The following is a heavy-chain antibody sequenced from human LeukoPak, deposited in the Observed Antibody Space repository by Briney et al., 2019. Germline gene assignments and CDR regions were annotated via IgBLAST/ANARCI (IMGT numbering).Heavy chain of an antibody. Sequence: SETLSLTCTVSGGSISSGGYYWSWIRQHPGKGLEWIGYIYYSGSTYYNPSLKSRVTISVDTSKNQFSLKLSSVTAADTAVYYCARVVVPTGWWFDPWGQGTLVTVSS. D-gene: IGHD2-2*01. CDR3: ARVVVPTGWWFDP. V-gene: IGHV4-31*03. J-gene: IGHJ5*02. CDR2: IYYSGST. CDR1: GGSISSGGYY.